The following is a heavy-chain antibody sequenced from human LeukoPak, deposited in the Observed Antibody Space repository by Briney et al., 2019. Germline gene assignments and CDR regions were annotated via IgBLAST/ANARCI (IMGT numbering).Heavy chain of an antibody. CDR3: AKGYSSGWDWFDP. CDR2: IYYSGST. D-gene: IGHD6-19*01. Sequence: SETQSLTCTVSGGSISSYYWSWIRQPPGKGLEWIGYIYYSGSTNYNPSLKSRVTISVDTSKNQFSLNLSSVTAADTAVYYCAKGYSSGWDWFDPWGQGTLVTVSS. CDR1: GGSISSYY. V-gene: IGHV4-59*08. J-gene: IGHJ5*02.